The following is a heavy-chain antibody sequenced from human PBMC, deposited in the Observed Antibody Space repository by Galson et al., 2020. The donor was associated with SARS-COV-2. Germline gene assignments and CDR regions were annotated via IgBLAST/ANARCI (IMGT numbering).Heavy chain of an antibody. CDR2: IIPILGIA. Sequence: SVKVSCKASGGTFSSYAISWVRQAPGQGLESMGGIIPILGIANYAQKFQGRVTITADKSTSTAYMELSSLRSEDTAVYYWARATERGFSSVWFDPWGQGTRVTVSA. D-gene: IGHD5-12*01. CDR3: ARATERGFSSVWFDP. CDR1: GGTFSSYA. J-gene: IGHJ5*02. V-gene: IGHV1-69*10.